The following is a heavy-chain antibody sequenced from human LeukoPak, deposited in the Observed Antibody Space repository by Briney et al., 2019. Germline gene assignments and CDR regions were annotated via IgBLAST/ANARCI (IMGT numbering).Heavy chain of an antibody. J-gene: IGHJ6*02. CDR2: IYPGDSDT. V-gene: IGHV5-51*01. Sequence: GESLKISCKGSGYSFTSYWIGWVRQRPGKGLEWMEIIYPGDSDTRYSPSFQGQVTISADKSISTAYLQWSSLKASDTAMYYCASLSDYDILTGSDYGMDVWGQGTTVTVSS. CDR3: ASLSDYDILTGSDYGMDV. CDR1: GYSFTSYW. D-gene: IGHD3-9*01.